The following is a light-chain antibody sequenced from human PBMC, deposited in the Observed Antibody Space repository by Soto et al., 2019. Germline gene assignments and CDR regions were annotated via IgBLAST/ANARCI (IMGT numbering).Light chain of an antibody. V-gene: IGKV1-39*01. Sequence: DIHMTQSPSSLSASVGYRFTITCRASQSISTYLNWYQQKPVEAPKLLXFVASNLRSGVPSRFSGSGSGTDFTLTISSLQREDFADYYCQQSYYTPLLTFGGGTKVDIK. CDR1: QSISTY. CDR2: VAS. CDR3: QQSYYTPLLT. J-gene: IGKJ4*01.